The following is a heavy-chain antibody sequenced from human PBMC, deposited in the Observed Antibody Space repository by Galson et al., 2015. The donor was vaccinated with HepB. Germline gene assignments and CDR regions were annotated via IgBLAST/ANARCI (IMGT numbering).Heavy chain of an antibody. Sequence: NKYYADSVKGRFTISRGNSKNTLYLQMNSLRAEDTAVYYCARGYCSSTSCYVAYYYYYGMDVWGQGTTVTVSS. V-gene: IGHV3-30*01. CDR3: ARGYCSSTSCYVAYYYYYGMDV. D-gene: IGHD2-2*01. CDR2: NK. J-gene: IGHJ6*02.